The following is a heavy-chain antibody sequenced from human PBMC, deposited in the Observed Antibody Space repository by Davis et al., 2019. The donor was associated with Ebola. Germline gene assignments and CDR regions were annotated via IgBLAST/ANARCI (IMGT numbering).Heavy chain of an antibody. CDR3: ARVIGDFYYYGMDV. Sequence: SVKVSCKASGYTFTSYAMHWVRQAPGQGLEWMGGIIPIFGTANYAQKFQGRVTITADKSTSTAYMELGSLRSDDTAVYYCARVIGDFYYYGMDVWGQGTTVTVSS. D-gene: IGHD2-21*01. CDR1: GYTFTSYA. J-gene: IGHJ6*02. CDR2: IIPIFGTA. V-gene: IGHV1-69*06.